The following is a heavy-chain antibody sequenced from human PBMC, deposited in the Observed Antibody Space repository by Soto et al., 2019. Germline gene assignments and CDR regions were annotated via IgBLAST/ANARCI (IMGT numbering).Heavy chain of an antibody. V-gene: IGHV3-30*03. Sequence: LRLSCAASGFTFSSYGMHWVRQAPGKGLEWVAVISYDGSNKYYADSVKGRFTISRDNSKNTLYLQMNSLRAEDTAVYYCAASTSSAFHYWGQGTLVTVSS. CDR1: GFTFSSYG. CDR2: ISYDGSNK. D-gene: IGHD6-13*01. CDR3: AASTSSAFHY. J-gene: IGHJ4*02.